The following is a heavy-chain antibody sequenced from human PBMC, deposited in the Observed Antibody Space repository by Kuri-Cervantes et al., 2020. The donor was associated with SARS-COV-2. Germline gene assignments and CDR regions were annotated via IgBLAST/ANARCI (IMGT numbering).Heavy chain of an antibody. D-gene: IGHD6-13*01. CDR2: IRYDGSNK. CDR3: ARDSSITPRDFDY. CDR1: GFTFSSYG. J-gene: IGHJ4*02. V-gene: IGHV3-33*01. Sequence: GESLKISCAASGFTFSSYGMHWVRQAPGKGLEWVAVIRYDGSNKYYADSVKGRFTISRDNSKNTLYLQMNSLRAEDTAVYYCARDSSITPRDFDYWGQGTLVTVSS.